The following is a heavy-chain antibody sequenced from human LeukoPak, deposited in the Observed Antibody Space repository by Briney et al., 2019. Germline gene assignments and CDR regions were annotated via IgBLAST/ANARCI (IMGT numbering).Heavy chain of an antibody. J-gene: IGHJ6*03. CDR1: GFTFSSYS. CDR2: ISSSSTFI. D-gene: IGHD6-25*01. Sequence: GGSLRLSCAASGFTFSSYSMNWVRQAPGKGLEWVSSISSSSTFIYYADSVKGRFTISRDNAKNSLYLQMNSLRADDTAVYYCARFAAGGSYYYYMDVWGKGTTVTVSS. V-gene: IGHV3-21*01. CDR3: ARFAAGGSYYYYMDV.